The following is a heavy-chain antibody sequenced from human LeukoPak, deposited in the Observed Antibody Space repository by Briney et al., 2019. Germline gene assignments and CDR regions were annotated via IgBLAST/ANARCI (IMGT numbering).Heavy chain of an antibody. Sequence: GGSLRLSCAASGFTFSSYGMHWVRQAPGKGLEWVAVISYDGSNKYYADSVKGRFTISRDNSKNTLYLQMNSLRAEDTAVYYCAKDFRRLRVAIDYWGQGTLVTVSS. J-gene: IGHJ4*02. V-gene: IGHV3-30*18. D-gene: IGHD5-12*01. CDR2: ISYDGSNK. CDR1: GFTFSSYG. CDR3: AKDFRRLRVAIDY.